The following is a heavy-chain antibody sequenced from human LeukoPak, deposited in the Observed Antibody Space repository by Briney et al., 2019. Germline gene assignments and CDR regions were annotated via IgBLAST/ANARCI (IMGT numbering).Heavy chain of an antibody. D-gene: IGHD3-10*01. V-gene: IGHV1-2*02. Sequence: GASVKVSCKASGYTFTAHYIHWVRQAPGQGLEGMGWIDPNSGGTNYAQQFLGSVTMTGDTSINTAFMELSRLRSDDTAIYYCARGRGTTMVRGVITNYFDLWGRGSLVTVSS. CDR1: GYTFTAHY. J-gene: IGHJ2*01. CDR3: ARGRGTTMVRGVITNYFDL. CDR2: IDPNSGGT.